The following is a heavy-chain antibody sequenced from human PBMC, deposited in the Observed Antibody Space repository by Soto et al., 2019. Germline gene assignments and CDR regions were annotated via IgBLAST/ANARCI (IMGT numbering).Heavy chain of an antibody. D-gene: IGHD3-10*01. V-gene: IGHV4-34*01. CDR2: INHSGST. Sequence: QVQLQQWGAGLLKPSETLSLTCAVYGGSFSGYYWSWIRQPPGKGLEWIGEINHSGSTNYNPSLKSRVTISVDTSKNQFSLKLSSVTAADTAVYYCARGDYYGYKDVWGQGTTVTVSS. CDR3: ARGDYYGYKDV. CDR1: GGSFSGYY. J-gene: IGHJ6*02.